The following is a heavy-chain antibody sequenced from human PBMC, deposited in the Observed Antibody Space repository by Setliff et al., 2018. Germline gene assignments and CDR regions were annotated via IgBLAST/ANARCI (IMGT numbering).Heavy chain of an antibody. CDR2: IIGSGIST. D-gene: IGHD3-3*01. CDR3: AKSPHDFWSGRVFFDY. V-gene: IGHV3-23*01. Sequence: GGSLRLSCGASGFTYNNDWVSWVRQAPGKGLEWVSTIIGSGISTYYADSVQGRVTISRDNHKNTPHLQMNSLRVEDTAIYYCAKSPHDFWSGRVFFDYWGQGMLVTVSS. CDR1: GFTYNNDW. J-gene: IGHJ4*01.